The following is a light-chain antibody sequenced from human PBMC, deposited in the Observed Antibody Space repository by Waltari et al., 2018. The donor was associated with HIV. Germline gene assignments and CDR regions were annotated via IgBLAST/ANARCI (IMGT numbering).Light chain of an antibody. V-gene: IGLV2-11*01. CDR2: DVT. CDR3: SSYAGTYTL. Sequence: QSALTQPRSVSGSPGQSVTISCTGTSSDVGGYNYVSWYQQHPDKAPKPMIYDVTKRPSGLPDRFSGSKSGNTASLTISGLQAEDEADYYCSSYAGTYTLFGTGTKVTVL. J-gene: IGLJ1*01. CDR1: SSDVGGYNY.